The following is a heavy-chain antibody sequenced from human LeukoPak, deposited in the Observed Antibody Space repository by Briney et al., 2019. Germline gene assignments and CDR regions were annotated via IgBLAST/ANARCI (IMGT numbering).Heavy chain of an antibody. Sequence: GGSLRLSCAASGFTVSSNYMSWVRQAPGKGLEWVSVIYSGGSTYYADSVKGRFTISRDNSKNTLYLQMNSLRAEDTAVYYCARDQGGTRLSDYFDYWGQGTLVTVSS. CDR3: ARDQGGTRLSDYFDY. CDR1: GFTVSSNY. D-gene: IGHD2-15*01. CDR2: IYSGGST. V-gene: IGHV3-53*05. J-gene: IGHJ4*02.